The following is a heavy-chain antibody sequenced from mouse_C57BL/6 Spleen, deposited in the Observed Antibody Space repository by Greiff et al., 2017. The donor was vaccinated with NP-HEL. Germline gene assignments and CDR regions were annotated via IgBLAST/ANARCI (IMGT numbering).Heavy chain of an antibody. Sequence: QVQLKQSGAELVRPGASVTLSCKASGYTFTDYEMHWVKQTPVHGLEWIGAIDPETGGTAYNQKFKGKAILTADKSSSTAYMELRSLTSEDSAVYYCTRENGYYGSRDAMDYWGQGTSVTVSS. CDR3: TRENGYYGSRDAMDY. D-gene: IGHD1-1*01. J-gene: IGHJ4*01. CDR2: IDPETGGT. CDR1: GYTFTDYE. V-gene: IGHV1-15*01.